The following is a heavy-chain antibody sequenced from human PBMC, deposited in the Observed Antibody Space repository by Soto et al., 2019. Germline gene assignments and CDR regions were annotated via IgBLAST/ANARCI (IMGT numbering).Heavy chain of an antibody. CDR2: INPNGGAT. V-gene: IGHV1-2*02. J-gene: IGHJ6*03. CDR3: AIESGGATATLDYYYFYMDV. D-gene: IGHD5-12*01. Sequence: ASVKVSCKTSGDSFSAYYLHWVRQAPGQGLEWLGWINPNGGATKYAQKFRGRVAMTRDTPIRTAYLELTSLRSDDTAIYYCAIESGGATATLDYYYFYMDVWGKGTTVTVSS. CDR1: GDSFSAYY.